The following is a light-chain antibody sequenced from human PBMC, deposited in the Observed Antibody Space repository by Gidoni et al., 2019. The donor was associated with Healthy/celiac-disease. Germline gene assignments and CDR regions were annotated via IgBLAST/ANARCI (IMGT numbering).Light chain of an antibody. CDR3: QQSYRTPRT. Sequence: DIQMTQSPSSLSASVGDRVTITCRASQSISSYLNWYQQKPGKAPKHLIYAASSLQSGVPSRFSGRGSGTDFTLTISSLQPEDFATYYCQQSYRTPRTFGQGTKVEIK. V-gene: IGKV1-39*01. CDR2: AAS. CDR1: QSISSY. J-gene: IGKJ1*01.